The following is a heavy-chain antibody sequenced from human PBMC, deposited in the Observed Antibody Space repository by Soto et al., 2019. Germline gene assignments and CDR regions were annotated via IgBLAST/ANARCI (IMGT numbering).Heavy chain of an antibody. V-gene: IGHV4-59*01. J-gene: IGHJ6*02. Sequence: PSETLSLTCTVSGGSISSYYWSWIQQPPGKGLEWIGYIYYSGSTNYNPSLKSRVTISVDTSKNQFSLKLSSVTAADTAVYYCASDPSPTASYLMDVWAQGTSVTVSS. CDR2: IYYSGST. CDR3: ASDPSPTASYLMDV. D-gene: IGHD1-26*01. CDR1: GGSISSYY.